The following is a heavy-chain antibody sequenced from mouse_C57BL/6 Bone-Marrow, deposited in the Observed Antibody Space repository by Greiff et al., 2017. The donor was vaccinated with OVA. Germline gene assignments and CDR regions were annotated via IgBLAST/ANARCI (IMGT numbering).Heavy chain of an antibody. V-gene: IGHV1-26*01. CDR1: GYTFTDYY. J-gene: IGHJ3*01. Sequence: VQLQQSGPELVKPGASVKISCKASGYTFTDYYMNWVKQSHGKSLEWIGDINPNNGGTSYNQKFKGKATLTVDKSSSTAYMELRSLTSEDSAVYYCARRGGNLFAYWGQGTLVTVSA. CDR2: INPNNGGT. CDR3: ARRGGNLFAY. D-gene: IGHD6-1*01.